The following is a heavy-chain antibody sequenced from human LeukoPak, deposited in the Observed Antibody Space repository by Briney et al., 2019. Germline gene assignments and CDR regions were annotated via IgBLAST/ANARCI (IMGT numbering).Heavy chain of an antibody. D-gene: IGHD3-22*01. V-gene: IGHV3-23*01. CDR2: ISDRGGRT. CDR3: AKRGVVIRVILVGFHKEAYYFDS. Sequence: GGSLRLSCAASRFPFSNYGMSWVRQAPGKGLEWVAGISDRGGRTNYADSVKGRFTISRDNPRNTLYLQMNSLSAEDTAVYFCAKRGVVIRVILVGFHKEAYYFDSWGQGALVTVSS. J-gene: IGHJ4*02. CDR1: RFPFSNYG.